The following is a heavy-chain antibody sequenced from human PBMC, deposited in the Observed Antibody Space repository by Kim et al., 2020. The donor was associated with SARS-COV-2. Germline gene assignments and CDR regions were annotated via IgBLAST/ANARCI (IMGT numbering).Heavy chain of an antibody. V-gene: IGHV3-30*04. J-gene: IGHJ4*02. Sequence: GGSLRLSCAASGFTFSSYAMHWVRQAPGKGLEWVAVISYDGSNKYYADSVKGRFTISRDNSKNTLYLQMNSLRAEDTAVYYCARGWAVGATTYFDYWGQGTLVTVSS. D-gene: IGHD1-26*01. CDR1: GFTFSSYA. CDR2: ISYDGSNK. CDR3: ARGWAVGATTYFDY.